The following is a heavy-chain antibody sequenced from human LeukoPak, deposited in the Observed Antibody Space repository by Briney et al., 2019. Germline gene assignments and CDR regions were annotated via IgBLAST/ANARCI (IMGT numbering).Heavy chain of an antibody. CDR2: ISSSSSYI. V-gene: IGHV3-21*01. J-gene: IGHJ4*02. D-gene: IGHD6-13*01. CDR3: AGFSIAAAGALGY. CDR1: GFTFSSYS. Sequence: GGSLRLSCAASGFTFSSYSMNWVRQAPGKGLEWVSSISSSSSYIYYADSVKGRFTISRDNAKNSLYLQMNSLRAEDTAVYYCAGFSIAAAGALGYLGQGTLVTGSS.